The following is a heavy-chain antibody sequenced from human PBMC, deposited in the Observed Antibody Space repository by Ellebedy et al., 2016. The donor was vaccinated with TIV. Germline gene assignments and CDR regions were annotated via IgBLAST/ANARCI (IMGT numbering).Heavy chain of an antibody. Sequence: GGSLRLSCKGSGYSFTTYWIGWVRQVPGKGLAWMGIIYPGDSDTRYSPSFQGQVTISADKSISTAYLQWSSLKASDTAMYYCARQGIPDPLADYWGQGTLVTVSS. D-gene: IGHD1-14*01. CDR3: ARQGIPDPLADY. CDR1: GYSFTTYW. V-gene: IGHV5-51*01. J-gene: IGHJ4*02. CDR2: IYPGDSDT.